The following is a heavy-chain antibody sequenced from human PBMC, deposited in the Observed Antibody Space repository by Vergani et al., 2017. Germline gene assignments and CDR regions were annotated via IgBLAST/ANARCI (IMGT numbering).Heavy chain of an antibody. CDR2: ISSGGGDI. CDR3: TTAWGLYYLHGEYFQY. CDR1: GFTFDTYI. D-gene: IGHD3-10*01. Sequence: EVQLLESGGGLVQPGGSRRLSCAGAGFTFDTYIMAYVRQAPGKGLEWVATISSGGGDIFYADSVKGRFTISRDNSKNTLFLQMNSLKDEDTAVYYCTTAWGLYYLHGEYFQYWGRGTLVSVSS. V-gene: IGHV3-23*01. J-gene: IGHJ1*01.